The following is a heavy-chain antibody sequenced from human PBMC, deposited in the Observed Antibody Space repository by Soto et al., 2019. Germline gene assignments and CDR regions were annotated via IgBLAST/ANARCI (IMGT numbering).Heavy chain of an antibody. CDR3: ARARGYSYGDQYFDY. V-gene: IGHV1-69*01. J-gene: IGHJ4*02. CDR1: GGTVSNYA. CDR2: IIPIFGTS. D-gene: IGHD5-18*01. Sequence: VQLVQSGAEVKKPGSSVTVSCKASGGTVSNYALSWLRQAPGQGLEWMGGIIPIFGTSNYAQTFQGRGTITADESTNTAYIDLSSLRSADTAVYYCARARGYSYGDQYFDYWGQGTLVTVSS.